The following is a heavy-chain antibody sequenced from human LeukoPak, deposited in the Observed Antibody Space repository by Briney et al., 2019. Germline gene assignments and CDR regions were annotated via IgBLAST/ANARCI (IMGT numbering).Heavy chain of an antibody. CDR2: ISGNGVTT. Sequence: PGGSLRLSCAASGFIFKNYAMSWVRQAPGKGLEGVSTISGNGVTTNYADAVKGRFTISRDNSRDTLDLHMNSLRAEDTAIFYCAKRPAVLFTFDYWGPGALVTVSS. CDR3: AKRPAVLFTFDY. D-gene: IGHD2-2*01. CDR1: GFIFKNYA. V-gene: IGHV3-23*01. J-gene: IGHJ4*02.